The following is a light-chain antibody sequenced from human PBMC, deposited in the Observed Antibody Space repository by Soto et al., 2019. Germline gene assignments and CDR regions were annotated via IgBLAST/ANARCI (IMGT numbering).Light chain of an antibody. J-gene: IGKJ2*01. CDR2: GAS. V-gene: IGKV3-15*01. Sequence: EIVMTQSPATLSVSPGERATLSCMASQSVSSNLAWYQQKPGQAPRLLIYGASTRATAIPARFSGSGSATAVTLTISSMQSEEFAVYYCQQYNKWPPSWNTFGQGTKLEI. CDR1: QSVSSN. CDR3: QQYNKWPPSWNT.